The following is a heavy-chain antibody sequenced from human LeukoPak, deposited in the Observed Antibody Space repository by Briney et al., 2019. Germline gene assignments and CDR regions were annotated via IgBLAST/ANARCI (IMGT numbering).Heavy chain of an antibody. CDR2: ISSSSSYI. V-gene: IGHV3-21*01. D-gene: IGHD3-10*01. CDR3: AREADYYGSGSYYPL. CDR1: GFTFSSYS. J-gene: IGHJ4*02. Sequence: GGSLRLSCAASGFTFSSYSMNWVRQAPGKGLEWVSSISSSSSYIYYADSVKGRFTISRDNSKNTLYLQMNSLRAEDTAVYYCAREADYYGSGSYYPLWGQGTLVTVSS.